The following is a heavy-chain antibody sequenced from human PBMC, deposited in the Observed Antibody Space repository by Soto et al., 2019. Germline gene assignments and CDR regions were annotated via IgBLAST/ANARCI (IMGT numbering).Heavy chain of an antibody. CDR2: MSHSGGT. V-gene: IGHV4-34*01. CDR3: ARVERGTATTVVDAFDI. D-gene: IGHD1-1*01. CDR1: GGFVSSGSYY. Sequence: QVQLQQWGAGLLKPSETLSLTCAVYGGFVSSGSYYWSWIRQPPGKGLGWIGEMSHSGGTHFNPSLQSLVTVSVDTSKNELSLKMSSVTAADTALYYCARVERGTATTVVDAFDIWGPGTMVTVSS. J-gene: IGHJ3*02.